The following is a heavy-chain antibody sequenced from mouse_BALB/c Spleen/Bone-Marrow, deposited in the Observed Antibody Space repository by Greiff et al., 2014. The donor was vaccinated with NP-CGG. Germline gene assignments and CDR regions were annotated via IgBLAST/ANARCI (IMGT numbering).Heavy chain of an antibody. D-gene: IGHD1-1*02. J-gene: IGHJ3*01. V-gene: IGHV2-6-7*01. CDR2: LWGDGST. Sequence: VQLQQSGPGLVAPSQSLSITCTVSGFSLTGYGVNWVRQPPGLGLEWLGMLWGDGSTDYNSTFKSRLNFSKANSKSPVFLKMNRRPTEDKARYCRARKPWVGRRGWFGFGGPGTPVSV. CDR1: GFSLTGYG. CDR3: ARKPWVGRRGWFGF.